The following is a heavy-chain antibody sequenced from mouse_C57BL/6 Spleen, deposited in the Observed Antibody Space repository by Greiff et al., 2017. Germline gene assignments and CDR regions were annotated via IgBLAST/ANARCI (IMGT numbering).Heavy chain of an antibody. CDR1: GFTFSSYA. J-gene: IGHJ2*01. D-gene: IGHD1-1*01. V-gene: IGHV5-9-1*02. CDR3: TRGSNYYGSSYFDY. Sequence: EVKLQESGEGLVKPGGSLKLSCAASGFTFSSYAMSWVRQTPEKRLEWVAYISSGGDYIYYADTVKGRFTISRDNARNTLYLQMSSLKSEDTAMYYCTRGSNYYGSSYFDYWGQGTTLTVSS. CDR2: ISSGGDYI.